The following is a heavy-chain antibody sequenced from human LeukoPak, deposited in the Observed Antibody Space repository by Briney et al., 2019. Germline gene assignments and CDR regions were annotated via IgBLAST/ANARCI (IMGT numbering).Heavy chain of an antibody. CDR3: ARALDFGGNGYYFDY. CDR1: DYTFTDYY. J-gene: IGHJ4*02. Sequence: ASVKASCKASDYTFTDYYLHWVRQAPGHGLEWMGWINPNRGGTTYAQKFQGRVTMTRDTSITTAYMELSRLRSDDTAMYYCARALDFGGNGYYFDYWGQGTLVTVSS. D-gene: IGHD4-23*01. V-gene: IGHV1-2*02. CDR2: INPNRGGT.